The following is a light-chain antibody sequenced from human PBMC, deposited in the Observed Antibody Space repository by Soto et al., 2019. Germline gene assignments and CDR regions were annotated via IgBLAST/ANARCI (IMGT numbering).Light chain of an antibody. J-gene: IGLJ3*02. CDR2: AVS. CDR1: SSDIGSYNH. Sequence: QSALTQPASVSGSPGQSITISCSGTSSDIGSYNHVAWYQQFPGKSPKLMIYAVSDRPPGVSDRFSGSKSGTSASLAITGLQAEDEADYYCQAYDYSLTASVFGGGTKVTVL. CDR3: QAYDYSLTASV. V-gene: IGLV2-14*03.